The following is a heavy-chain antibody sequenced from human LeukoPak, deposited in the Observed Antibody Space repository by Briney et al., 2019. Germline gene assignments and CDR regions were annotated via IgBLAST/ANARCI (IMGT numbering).Heavy chain of an antibody. CDR3: ARQHDSYYYYYIDV. CDR2: INHSGST. CDR1: GGSFSGYY. V-gene: IGHV4-34*01. J-gene: IGHJ6*03. Sequence: PSETLSLTCAVYGGSFSGYYWSWIRQPPGKGLEWIGEINHSGSTNYNPSLKSRVTISVDTSKNQFSLTLSFVTAADTAVYYCARQHDSYYYYYIDVWGSGTTVTVSS.